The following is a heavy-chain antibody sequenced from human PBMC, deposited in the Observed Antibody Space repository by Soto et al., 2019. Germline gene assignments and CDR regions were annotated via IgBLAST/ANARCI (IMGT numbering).Heavy chain of an antibody. D-gene: IGHD1-1*01. CDR1: GYGFSSYW. J-gene: IGHJ3*02. CDR2: IYPGDSDT. CDR3: ASKGPAGTSAFDI. Sequence: GESLKISCKGSGYGFSSYWLGWVRQMPEKGLEWMGIIYPGDSDTRYSPSFQGQVTISADKSISTAYLQWSSLKASDTAMYYCASKGPAGTSAFDIWGQGTIVTDS. V-gene: IGHV5-51*01.